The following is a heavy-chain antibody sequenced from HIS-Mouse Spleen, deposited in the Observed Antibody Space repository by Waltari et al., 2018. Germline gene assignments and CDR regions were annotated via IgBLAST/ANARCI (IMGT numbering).Heavy chain of an antibody. V-gene: IGHV4-39*07. CDR3: AREIPYSSSWYDWYFDL. CDR1: GGSISISSSS. Sequence: QLQLQESGPGLLKPPGTLSLPCTVSGGSISISSSSWAWIRQPPGKGLEWIGSIYYSGSTYYNPSLKSRVTISVDTSKNQFSLKLSSVTAADTAVYYCAREIPYSSSWYDWYFDLWGRGTLVTVSS. CDR2: IYYSGST. D-gene: IGHD6-13*01. J-gene: IGHJ2*01.